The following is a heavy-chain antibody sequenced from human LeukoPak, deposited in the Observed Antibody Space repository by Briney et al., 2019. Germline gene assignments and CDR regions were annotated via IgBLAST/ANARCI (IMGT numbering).Heavy chain of an antibody. CDR3: ARDWNPYDFWSGFAREMDV. CDR2: ISGISGYI. J-gene: IGHJ6*02. D-gene: IGHD3-3*01. Sequence: GGSLRLSCAASGFTSSSYSMNWVRQAPGKGLEWVSSISGISGYIYYADSLKSRFTISRDNAKNSLYLQMNSLRAEDTAVYYCARDWNPYDFWSGFAREMDVWGQGTTVTVSS. CDR1: GFTSSSYS. V-gene: IGHV3-21*01.